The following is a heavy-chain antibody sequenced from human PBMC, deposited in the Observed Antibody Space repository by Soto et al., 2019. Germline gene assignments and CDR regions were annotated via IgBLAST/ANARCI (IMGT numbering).Heavy chain of an antibody. CDR1: GFTFSSYA. CDR2: ISGSGGST. Sequence: GGSLRLSCAASGFTFSSYAMSWVRQAPGKGLEWVSAISGSGGSTYYADSVKGRFTISRDNSKNTLYLQMNSLRAEDTAVYYCAKYGIPYCTNGVCYTFYYWGQGTLVTVSS. V-gene: IGHV3-23*01. J-gene: IGHJ4*02. D-gene: IGHD2-8*01. CDR3: AKYGIPYCTNGVCYTFYY.